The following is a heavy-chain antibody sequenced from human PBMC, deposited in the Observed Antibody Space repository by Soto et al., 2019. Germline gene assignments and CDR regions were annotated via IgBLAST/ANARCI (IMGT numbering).Heavy chain of an antibody. CDR3: ARDSDSSRWYDDFDI. D-gene: IGHD6-13*01. J-gene: IGHJ3*02. CDR1: VCTFISYS. Sequence: VGSRRRSCSSCVCTFISYSINWFLQAPVKGLEWVSSISSSSSYIYYADSVKCRFTISRDNAKNSLYLQMNSLRAEDTAVYYCARDSDSSRWYDDFDIWGQGKMVNVS. CDR2: ISSSSSYI. V-gene: IGHV3-21*01.